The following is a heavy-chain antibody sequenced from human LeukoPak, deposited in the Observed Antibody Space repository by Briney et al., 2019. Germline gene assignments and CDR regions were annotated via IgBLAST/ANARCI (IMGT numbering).Heavy chain of an antibody. D-gene: IGHD6-25*01. CDR3: ARVGGH. Sequence: SETLSLTCTVSGGSISSYYWSWIRQPPGKGLEWIGYIYYSGSTNYIPSLKSRVTISVDTSKNQFSLKLSSVTAADTAVYYCARVGGHWGQGTLVTVSS. V-gene: IGHV4-59*12. CDR2: IYYSGST. CDR1: GGSISSYY. J-gene: IGHJ4*02.